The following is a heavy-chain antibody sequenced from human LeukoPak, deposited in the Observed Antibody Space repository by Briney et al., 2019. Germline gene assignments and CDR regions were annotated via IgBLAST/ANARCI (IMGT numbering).Heavy chain of an antibody. D-gene: IGHD3-22*01. CDR2: IFYSGST. Sequence: PSKTLSLTCSVSGGSIGGSNHFWGWIRQPPGKGLEFIGTIFYSGSTYYNPSLESRVTISVDTSKNQFSLRLTSVTAADTAVYYCARHVMDGGLLLRRGVFDYWGQGTLVTVSS. V-gene: IGHV4-39*01. J-gene: IGHJ4*02. CDR3: ARHVMDGGLLLRRGVFDY. CDR1: GGSIGGSNHF.